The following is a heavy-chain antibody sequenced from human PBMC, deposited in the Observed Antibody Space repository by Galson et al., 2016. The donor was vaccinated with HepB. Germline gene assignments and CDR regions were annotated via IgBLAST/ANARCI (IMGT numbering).Heavy chain of an antibody. D-gene: IGHD3-3*01. CDR3: ARESGPRGLPFDY. CDR1: GGSINSGSYY. Sequence: TLSLTCTVSGGSINSGSYYWSWIRQPAGKGLEWIGRIYLSGGTNFNPSLKSRLSISLDTSKRQISLELSSVTAADTAVYYCARESGPRGLPFDYWGQGILVTVSS. V-gene: IGHV4-61*02. CDR2: IYLSGGT. J-gene: IGHJ4*02.